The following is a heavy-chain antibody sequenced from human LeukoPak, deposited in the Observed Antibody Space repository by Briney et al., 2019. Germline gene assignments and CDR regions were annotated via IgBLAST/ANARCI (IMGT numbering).Heavy chain of an antibody. J-gene: IGHJ4*02. CDR2: IYPGDSDT. Sequence: KVSCKASGYTFTSYWIGWVRQMPGKGLEWMGIIYPGDSDTRYSPSFQGQVTISADKSISTAYLQWSSLKASDTAMYYCARQGRYYDILTGYYRAFDYWGQGTLVTVSS. V-gene: IGHV5-51*01. CDR3: ARQGRYYDILTGYYRAFDY. D-gene: IGHD3-9*01. CDR1: GYTFTSYW.